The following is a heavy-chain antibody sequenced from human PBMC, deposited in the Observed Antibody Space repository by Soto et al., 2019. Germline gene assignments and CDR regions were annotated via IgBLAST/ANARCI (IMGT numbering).Heavy chain of an antibody. J-gene: IGHJ3*01. V-gene: IGHV3-23*01. CDR1: GFTFSNYA. CDR2: VSDSGGGT. Sequence: PGGSLRLSCAASGFTFSNYAMSWVRQAPGKGLEWVAAVSDSGGGTYFADSVKGRFTISRDNSKNTLYLQMNSLRAGDTALYYCAKVGGVRVLDAFAVWGRGTMVTV. D-gene: IGHD2-8*01. CDR3: AKVGGVRVLDAFAV.